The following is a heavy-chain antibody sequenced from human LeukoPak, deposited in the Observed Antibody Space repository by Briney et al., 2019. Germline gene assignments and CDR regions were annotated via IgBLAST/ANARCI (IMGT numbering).Heavy chain of an antibody. CDR3: ARGYYGSGSYYPLYYYYYYMDV. Sequence: ASVRVSCKASGYTFTSYYMHWVRQAPGQGLEWMGIINPSGGSTNYAQTFQGRVTMTRDMSTSTVYMELSSLRSEDTAVYYCARGYYGSGSYYPLYYYYYYMDVWGKGTTVTVSS. CDR2: INPSGGST. D-gene: IGHD3-10*01. V-gene: IGHV1-46*01. J-gene: IGHJ6*03. CDR1: GYTFTSYY.